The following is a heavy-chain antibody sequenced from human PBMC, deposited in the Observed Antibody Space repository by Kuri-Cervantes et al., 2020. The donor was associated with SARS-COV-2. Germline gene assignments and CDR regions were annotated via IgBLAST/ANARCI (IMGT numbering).Heavy chain of an antibody. CDR2: ISKGSDTI. V-gene: IGHV3-48*01. J-gene: IGHJ6*03. CDR3: ARVYSSSWVPGDYYYYMDV. D-gene: IGHD6-6*01. Sequence: LSLTCAASGFTFNTYSMDWVRQAPGKGLEWLAYISKGSDTIYYADSVRGRFTISRDNGQKSLFLQMNSLRADDTAVYYCARVYSSSWVPGDYYYYMDVWGKGTTVTVS. CDR1: GFTFNTYS.